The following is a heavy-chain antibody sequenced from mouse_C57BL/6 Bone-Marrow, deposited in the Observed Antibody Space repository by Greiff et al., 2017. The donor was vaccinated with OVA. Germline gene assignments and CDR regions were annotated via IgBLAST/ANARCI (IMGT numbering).Heavy chain of an antibody. D-gene: IGHD1-3*01. CDR3: AKKVLRDYYAMDY. V-gene: IGHV1-59*01. CDR1: GYTFTSYW. Sequence: QVQLQQPGAELVRPGTSVKLSCKASGYTFTSYWMHWVKQRPGQGLEWIGVIDPSDSYTNYNQKSKGKATLTVDTSSSTAYMQLSSLTSEDSAVYYCAKKVLRDYYAMDYWGQGTSVTVSS. J-gene: IGHJ4*01. CDR2: IDPSDSYT.